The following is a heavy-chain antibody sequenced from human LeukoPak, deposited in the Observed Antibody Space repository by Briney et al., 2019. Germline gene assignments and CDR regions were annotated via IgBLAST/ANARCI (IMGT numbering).Heavy chain of an antibody. J-gene: IGHJ4*02. V-gene: IGHV4-4*02. D-gene: IGHD1-26*01. CDR1: GGSIRSTNW. CDR3: SRESGAFCPFAY. Sequence: SETLSLTCGVSGGSIRSTNWRSWVRQPPEQGLEWIGEICLTGETNYNPSLNGRVTMSIDGSSNQLSLTMNSVTAADTALYYFSRESGAFCPFAYWGQGTLAIVPP. CDR2: ICLTGET.